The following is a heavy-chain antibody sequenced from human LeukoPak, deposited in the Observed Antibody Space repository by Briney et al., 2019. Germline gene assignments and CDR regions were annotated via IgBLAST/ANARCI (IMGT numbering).Heavy chain of an antibody. CDR2: IYTSGST. Sequence: SETLSLTCTVSGGSISSSYWSWLRQPAGKGLEYIGCIYTSGSTNYNPSLKSRVTMSVDTSKNHFSLKLSSVTAADTALYYCAGSRYCSGGTCYATFDYWGQGTLVTVSS. CDR1: GGSISSSY. V-gene: IGHV4-4*07. J-gene: IGHJ4*02. D-gene: IGHD2-15*01. CDR3: AGSRYCSGGTCYATFDY.